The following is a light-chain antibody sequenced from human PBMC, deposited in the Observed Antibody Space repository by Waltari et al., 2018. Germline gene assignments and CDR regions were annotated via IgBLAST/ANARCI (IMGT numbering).Light chain of an antibody. J-gene: IGKJ1*01. Sequence: LSCGARASISYLVGWYQQRPGLPPRLIVFDVSKRVTGVPDRFSGRGSGSDFTLTVNRLEPEDFAVYYCQQYSSSPWTFGQGTKLE. V-gene: IGKV3D-20*01. CDR1: ASISYLV. CDR3: QQYSSSPWT. CDR2: DVS.